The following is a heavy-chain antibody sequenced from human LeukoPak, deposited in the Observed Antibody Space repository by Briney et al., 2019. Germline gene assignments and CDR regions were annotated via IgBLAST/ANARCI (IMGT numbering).Heavy chain of an antibody. D-gene: IGHD3-10*01. V-gene: IGHV3-33*06. J-gene: IGHJ5*02. CDR2: IWYDGSNK. CDR1: GFTFSSYG. CDR3: AKDLRSLYESGNYGWFDP. Sequence: GGSLRLSCAASGFTFSSYGMHWVRQAPGKGLEWVAVIWYDGSNKYYADSVKGRFTISRDNSKNTLYLQMNSLRAEDTAVYYCAKDLRSLYESGNYGWFDPWGQGALVTVSS.